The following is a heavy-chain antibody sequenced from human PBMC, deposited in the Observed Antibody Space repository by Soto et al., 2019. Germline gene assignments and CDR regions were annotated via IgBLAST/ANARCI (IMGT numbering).Heavy chain of an antibody. CDR3: ARPPIEVTAHPYYFDY. Sequence: SETLSLTCTVSGGSISSGGYYWSWIRQHPGKGLEWIGYIYYSGSTYYNPSLKSRVTISVDTSKNQFSLKLSSVTAADTAVYYCARPPIEVTAHPYYFDYWGQGTLVTVSS. V-gene: IGHV4-31*03. J-gene: IGHJ4*02. CDR1: GGSISSGGYY. D-gene: IGHD2-21*02. CDR2: IYYSGST.